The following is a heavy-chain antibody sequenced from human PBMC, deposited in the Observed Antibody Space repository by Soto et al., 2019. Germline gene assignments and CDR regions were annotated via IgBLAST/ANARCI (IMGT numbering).Heavy chain of an antibody. D-gene: IGHD3-10*01. Sequence: CEACGVGITSSALSWLRQAPGQGLELMGWISAYNGNTNYAQKLQGRVTMTTDTSTSTAYMELRSLRSDDTAVYYCARDEYYYGSGSYYNPQKRRPHSGHFAYWGQATLVTV. CDR2: ISAYNGNT. CDR3: ARDEYYYGSGSYYNPQKRRPHSGHFAY. J-gene: IGHJ4*02. V-gene: IGHV1-18*01. CDR1: GVGITSSA.